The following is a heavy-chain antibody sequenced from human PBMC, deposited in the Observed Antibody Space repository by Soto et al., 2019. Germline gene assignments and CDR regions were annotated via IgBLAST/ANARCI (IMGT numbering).Heavy chain of an antibody. CDR3: ARHMGDFWRGGWLDP. Sequence: SGPTLVNPTQTLTLTCTFSGFSLSTSGMCVSWIRQPPGKALEWLALIDWDDDKYYSTSLKTRLTISKDTSKNQVVLTMTNMDPVDTATYYCARHMGDFWRGGWLDPWGQGTLVTVSS. D-gene: IGHD3-3*01. CDR1: GFSLSTSGMC. V-gene: IGHV2-70*01. J-gene: IGHJ5*02. CDR2: IDWDDDK.